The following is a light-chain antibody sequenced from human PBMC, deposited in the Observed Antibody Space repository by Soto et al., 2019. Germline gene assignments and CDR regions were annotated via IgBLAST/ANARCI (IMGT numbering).Light chain of an antibody. CDR3: SSYAGSNYPYV. Sequence: QSALTQPPSASGSPGQSVTIACTGTSSDVGYYNYVSWYQQPPGKAPKLLIYDVSKRPSGDPDRFSGSKSGNTASLTVSGLQAEDEGDYYCSSYAGSNYPYVFGTGTKVTVL. CDR1: SSDVGYYNY. CDR2: DVS. J-gene: IGLJ1*01. V-gene: IGLV2-8*01.